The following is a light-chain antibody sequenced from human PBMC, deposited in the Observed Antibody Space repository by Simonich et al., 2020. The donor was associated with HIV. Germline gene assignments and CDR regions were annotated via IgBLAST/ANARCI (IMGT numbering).Light chain of an antibody. CDR1: ISDVGGYNY. CDR3: SSYTGISTVV. CDR2: DVS. V-gene: IGLV2-14*03. Sequence: QSALTQPASVSGSPGQSITISCTGTISDVGGYNYVSWYQQHPGKAPKLMIYDVSKRPSGVSNRFSGSKSGNTASLTISRLRAEDEADYYCSSYTGISTVVFGGGTKLTVL. J-gene: IGLJ2*01.